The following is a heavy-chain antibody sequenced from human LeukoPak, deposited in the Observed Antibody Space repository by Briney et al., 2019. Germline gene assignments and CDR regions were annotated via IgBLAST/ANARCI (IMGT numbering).Heavy chain of an antibody. CDR3: ASSGEPYYYYYMDV. Sequence: ASVKVSCKASGYTFTSYGISWVRQAPGQGLEWMGWISAYNGNTNYAQKLQGRVTMTTDTSTSTAYMELRSLRSDDTAVYYCASSGEPYYYYYMDVWGKGTTVTVSS. CDR1: GYTFTSYG. J-gene: IGHJ6*03. V-gene: IGHV1-18*01. CDR2: ISAYNGNT. D-gene: IGHD4-17*01.